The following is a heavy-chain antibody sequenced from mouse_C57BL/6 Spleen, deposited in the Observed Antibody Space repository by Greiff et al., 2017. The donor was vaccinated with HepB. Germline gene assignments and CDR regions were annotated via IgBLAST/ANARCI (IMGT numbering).Heavy chain of an antibody. J-gene: IGHJ3*01. V-gene: IGHV1-55*01. CDR2: INPGSGGT. D-gene: IGHD4-1*01. CDR1: GYTFTSYW. Sequence: VQLQQPGAELVKPGASVKMSCKASGYTFTSYWITWVKQRPGQGLEWIGVINPGSGGTNYNEKFKGKATLTADKSSSTAYMQLSSLTSEDSAVYFCARTGTSGFAYWGQGTLVTVSA. CDR3: ARTGTSGFAY.